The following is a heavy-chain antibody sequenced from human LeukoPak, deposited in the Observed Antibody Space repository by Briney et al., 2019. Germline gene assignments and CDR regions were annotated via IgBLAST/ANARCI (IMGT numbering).Heavy chain of an antibody. J-gene: IGHJ4*02. D-gene: IGHD1-26*01. V-gene: IGHV4-38-2*01. CDR2: IYHSGST. Sequence: PETLSLTCAVSGYSISSGYYWGWIRQPPGKGLEWIGSIYHSGSTYYNPSLKSRVTISLDTSQNTFSLKISSVTAADTALYFSAKNSLGATAYWGQGTLVTVSS. CDR1: GYSISSGYY. CDR3: AKNSLGATAY.